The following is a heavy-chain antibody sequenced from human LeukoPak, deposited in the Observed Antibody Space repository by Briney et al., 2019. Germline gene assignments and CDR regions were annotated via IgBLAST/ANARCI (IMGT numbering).Heavy chain of an antibody. CDR1: GGSISNSDYS. V-gene: IGHV4-39*07. D-gene: IGHD3-22*01. J-gene: IGHJ4*02. CDR3: ARGPAYYYDSSGYDFDY. CDR2: IKHSGIT. Sequence: SETLSLTCTVSGGSISNSDYSWGWIRQPPGKGLEWIEEIKHSGITNDHPSLKSQLTISLDPSKTQFSLKLTYVPAADTVLYYCARGPAYYYDSSGYDFDYWGQGTRVTVSS.